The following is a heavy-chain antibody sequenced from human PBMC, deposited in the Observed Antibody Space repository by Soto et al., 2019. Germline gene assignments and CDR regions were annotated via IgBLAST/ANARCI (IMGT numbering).Heavy chain of an antibody. CDR3: ARAPGGTHSYYYGMDV. CDR1: GFTFSSYA. J-gene: IGHJ6*02. CDR2: ISYDGSNK. D-gene: IGHD1-1*01. Sequence: QVQLVESGGGVVQPGRSLRLSCAASGFTFSSYAMHWVRQAPGKGLEWVAVISYDGSNKYYADSVKGRFTISRDNSKNTLYLQMSSLRAEDTAVYYCARAPGGTHSYYYGMDVWGQGTTVTVSS. V-gene: IGHV3-30-3*01.